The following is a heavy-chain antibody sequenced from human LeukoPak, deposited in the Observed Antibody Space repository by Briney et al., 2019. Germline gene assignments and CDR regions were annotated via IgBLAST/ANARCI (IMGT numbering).Heavy chain of an antibody. D-gene: IGHD3-22*01. V-gene: IGHV1-69*04. CDR3: ARAWESVITTSRDYYYYGMDV. J-gene: IGHJ6*02. CDR1: GGTFSSYA. Sequence: SVKVSCKASGGTFSSYAISWVRQAPGQGLEWMGRIIPILGIANYAHKFQGRVTITADKSTSTAYMELSSLRSEDTAVYYCARAWESVITTSRDYYYYGMDVWGQGTTVTVSS. CDR2: IIPILGIA.